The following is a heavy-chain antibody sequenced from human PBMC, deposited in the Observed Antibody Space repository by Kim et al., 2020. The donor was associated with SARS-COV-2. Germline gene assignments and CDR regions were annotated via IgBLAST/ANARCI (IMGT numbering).Heavy chain of an antibody. CDR3: ARGAASGPYGMDF. CDR1: GYAFTVYA. Sequence: ASVKVSCKASGYAFTVYAIHWVRQAPGQGLEWMGWVNAGNGDTKSAQNFQGRLTITRDTSASTAYMELTSLRSEDTAVYFCARGAASGPYGMDFWGQGTTVTVSS. CDR2: VNAGNGDT. V-gene: IGHV1-3*01. D-gene: IGHD6-13*01. J-gene: IGHJ6*02.